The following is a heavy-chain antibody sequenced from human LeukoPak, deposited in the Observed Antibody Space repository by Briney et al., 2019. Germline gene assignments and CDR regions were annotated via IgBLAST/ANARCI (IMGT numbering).Heavy chain of an antibody. V-gene: IGHV4-59*01. CDR3: ATGGLRYCSTTSCLGY. D-gene: IGHD2-2*01. J-gene: IGHJ4*02. Sequence: SETLSLTCTVSGGSISKYYWSWIRQPPGKGLEWIGYIYYSGSTSYNPSLRSRVTMSVDTSKKFFSLHMTSVTAADTAVYYCATGGLRYCSTTSCLGYWGQGTLVTVAS. CDR2: IYYSGST. CDR1: GGSISKYY.